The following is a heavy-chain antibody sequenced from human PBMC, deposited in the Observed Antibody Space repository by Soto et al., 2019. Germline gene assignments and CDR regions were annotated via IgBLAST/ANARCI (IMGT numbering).Heavy chain of an antibody. Sequence: ASVKGSCKASGGTFSSYAISWVRQAPGQGLEWMGGIIPIFGTANYAQKFQGRVTITADESTSTAYMELSSLKASDTAMYYCARQQRYMATINNDAFDIWGQGTMVTVSS. D-gene: IGHD3-16*02. V-gene: IGHV1-69*13. J-gene: IGHJ3*02. CDR1: GGTFSSYA. CDR2: IIPIFGTA. CDR3: ARQQRYMATINNDAFDI.